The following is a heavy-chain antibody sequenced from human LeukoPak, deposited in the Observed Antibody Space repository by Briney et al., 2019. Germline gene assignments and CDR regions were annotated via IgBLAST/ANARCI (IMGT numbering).Heavy chain of an antibody. V-gene: IGHV4-34*01. CDR3: ANGYSSGD. D-gene: IGHD6-19*01. CDR1: GGSFSGYY. CDR2: INHSGST. J-gene: IGHJ4*02. Sequence: SETLSLTCAVYGGSFSGYYWSWIRQPPGKGLEWIGEINHSGSTNYNPSLKSRVTISVDTSKNQFSLKLSSVTAADTAVYYCANGYSSGDWGQGTLVTVSS.